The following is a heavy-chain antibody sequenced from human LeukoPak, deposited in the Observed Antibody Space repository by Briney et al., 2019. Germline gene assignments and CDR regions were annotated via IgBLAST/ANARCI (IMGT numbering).Heavy chain of an antibody. D-gene: IGHD5-24*01. V-gene: IGHV4-61*01. Sequence: PSETLSLTYTVSGGSVSSGSYYWSWIRQPSGKGLEWIGYIYYSGSTNYNPSLKSRVTISVDTSKNQFSLKLSSVTAADTAVYYCARGGGRWLQFPYFDYWGQGTLVTVSS. CDR2: IYYSGST. CDR3: ARGGGRWLQFPYFDY. CDR1: GGSVSSGSYY. J-gene: IGHJ4*02.